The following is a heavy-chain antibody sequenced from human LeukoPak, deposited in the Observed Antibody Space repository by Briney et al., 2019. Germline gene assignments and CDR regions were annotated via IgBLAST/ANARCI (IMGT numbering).Heavy chain of an antibody. J-gene: IGHJ5*02. CDR2: IYYSGST. D-gene: IGHD3-3*01. Sequence: PSETLSLTCTVSGGSISSYYWSWIRQPPGKGLEWIGYIYYSGSTNYNPSLKSRVTISVDTSKNQFSLKLSSVTAADTAVYYCARGGAPYYDFWSASGGNWFDPWGQGTLVIVSS. V-gene: IGHV4-59*01. CDR1: GGSISSYY. CDR3: ARGGAPYYDFWSASGGNWFDP.